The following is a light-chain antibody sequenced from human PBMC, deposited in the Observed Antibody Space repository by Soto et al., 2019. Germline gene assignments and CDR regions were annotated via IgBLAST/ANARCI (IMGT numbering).Light chain of an antibody. V-gene: IGKV1-39*01. CDR1: QNIIFY. CDR3: QQSYTTPVYS. J-gene: IGKJ2*01. CDR2: AAS. Sequence: DIQMTQSPSSLSASVGDRVTITCRTSQNIIFYLNWYQQKIGKPPKLLISAASNLQSGVPSRFSGSGSGTDFTLTISNLQPEDFATYFCQQSYTTPVYSFGQGTKLEIK.